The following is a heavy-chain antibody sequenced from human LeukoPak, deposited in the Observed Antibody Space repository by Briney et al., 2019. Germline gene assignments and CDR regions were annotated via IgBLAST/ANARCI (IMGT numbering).Heavy chain of an antibody. J-gene: IGHJ4*02. V-gene: IGHV4-4*02. CDR2: IYHSGST. D-gene: IGHD6-6*01. Sequence: SETLSLTCAVSGGSISRNHWWSWVRQPPGKGLEWIGEIYHSGSTNYNSSLKSRVTISVDNSKNQFSLRLTPVTVADTAVYYCARSSQSSSTSFDHWGQGTLVTVSS. CDR1: GGSISRNHW. CDR3: ARSSQSSSTSFDH.